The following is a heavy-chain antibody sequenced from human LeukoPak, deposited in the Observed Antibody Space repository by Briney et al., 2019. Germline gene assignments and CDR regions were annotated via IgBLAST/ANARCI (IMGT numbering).Heavy chain of an antibody. CDR2: IYYSGST. J-gene: IGHJ4*02. V-gene: IGHV4-39*07. CDR1: GGSISSSSYY. D-gene: IGHD5-18*01. CDR3: ARDGLYSYGTLDY. Sequence: SETLSLTCTVSGGSISSSSYYWGWIRQPPGKGLEWIGSIYYSGSTYYNPSLKSRVTISVDTSKNQFSLKLSSVTAADTAVYYCARDGLYSYGTLDYWGQGTLVTVSS.